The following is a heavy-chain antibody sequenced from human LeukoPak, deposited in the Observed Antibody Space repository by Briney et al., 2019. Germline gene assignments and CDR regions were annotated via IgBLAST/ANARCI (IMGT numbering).Heavy chain of an antibody. CDR2: ISAYNGNT. CDR1: GYMFTNYG. D-gene: IGHD6-19*01. Sequence: ASVKVSCKASGYMFTNYGISWVRQAPGQGLEWMGWISAYNGNTNYAQKLQGRATITTDTYTSTAYMGLRSLRSDDTAVYYCARGVLPIEVACTLDYWGQGTLVTVSS. CDR3: ARGVLPIEVACTLDY. J-gene: IGHJ4*02. V-gene: IGHV1-18*04.